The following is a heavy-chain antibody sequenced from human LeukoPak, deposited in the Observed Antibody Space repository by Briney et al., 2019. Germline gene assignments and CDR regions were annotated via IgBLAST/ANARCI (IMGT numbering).Heavy chain of an antibody. CDR3: ARDGDDCIEH. CDR1: GFTCSSHA. V-gene: IGHV3-30*04. Sequence: GRSLRLSCVASGFTCSSHAMQWLRQAPGKGLEWVAVISYDGKNKIYEDSVKGRLTISRDNSKNTLYLQMNSLRAEYTAVYYCARDGDDCIEHWGQGTLVTVSS. D-gene: IGHD3-22*01. CDR2: ISYDGKNK. J-gene: IGHJ4*02.